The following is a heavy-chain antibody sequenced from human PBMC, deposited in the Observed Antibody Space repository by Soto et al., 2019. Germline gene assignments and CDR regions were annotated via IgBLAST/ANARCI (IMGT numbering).Heavy chain of an antibody. V-gene: IGHV3-23*01. CDR2: ISGSGGGT. J-gene: IGHJ4*02. CDR3: AKFGMATTKRSPPYYIDY. Sequence: GGSLRLSCVASGFTFISSYAMSWVRQAPGKGLEWVSSISGSGGGTYYADSVKGRFTFSRDNSKNTLYLQMNSLRAEDTAVYYCAKFGMATTKRSPPYYIDYWGQGALVTVSS. CDR1: GFTFISSYA. D-gene: IGHD1-1*01.